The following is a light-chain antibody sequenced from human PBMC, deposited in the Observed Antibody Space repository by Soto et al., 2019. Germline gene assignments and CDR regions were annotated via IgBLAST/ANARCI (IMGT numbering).Light chain of an antibody. CDR2: DVT. Sequence: QSVLTQPRSVSGSPGQSATISCTGTSNHVGGYNYVTWYQHHPGKAPKLMIYDVTKRPSGVPDRFSGSKSGNTASLTISGLQAEDDADYYCCSYAGSFNYVVFGGGTKSPS. J-gene: IGLJ2*01. V-gene: IGLV2-11*01. CDR1: SNHVGGYNY. CDR3: CSYAGSFNYVV.